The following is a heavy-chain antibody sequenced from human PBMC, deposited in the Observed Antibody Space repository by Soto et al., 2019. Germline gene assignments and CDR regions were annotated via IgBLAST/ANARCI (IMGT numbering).Heavy chain of an antibody. V-gene: IGHV4-38-2*02. Sequence: SETLSLTCLVSGFPISSTYSWGWIRQPPGKGLEWIGSISHRGTTSYSPSLTSRVSISVDTSKNQVSLKLTSVTAADTAVYFCARVTMVIRDSDHFGVDVWGHGTTVTVS. J-gene: IGHJ6*02. CDR1: GFPISSTYS. CDR3: ARVTMVIRDSDHFGVDV. CDR2: ISHRGTT. D-gene: IGHD4-17*01.